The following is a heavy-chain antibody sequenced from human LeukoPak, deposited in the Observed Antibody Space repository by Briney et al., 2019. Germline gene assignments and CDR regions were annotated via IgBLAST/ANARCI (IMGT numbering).Heavy chain of an antibody. Sequence: ASVKVSCKASGYTFTGYYMHWVRQAPGQGLEWMGWINPNSGGTNYAQKSQGRVTMTRDTSISTAYMELSRLRSDDTAVYYCASEGAAAAGPFDYWGQGTLVTVSS. D-gene: IGHD6-13*01. J-gene: IGHJ4*02. V-gene: IGHV1-2*02. CDR3: ASEGAAAAGPFDY. CDR1: GYTFTGYY. CDR2: INPNSGGT.